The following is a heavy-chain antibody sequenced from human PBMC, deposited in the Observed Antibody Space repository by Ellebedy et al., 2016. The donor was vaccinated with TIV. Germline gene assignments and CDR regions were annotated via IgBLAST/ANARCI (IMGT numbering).Heavy chain of an antibody. CDR3: ARDWYYYGTGSALGN. CDR2: ISTYNGNT. V-gene: IGHV1-18*01. D-gene: IGHD3-10*01. Sequence: AASVKVSCKTSGYTFTSYGISWVRQAPGQGLEWMGWISTYNGNTNYAQNLQDRVTITRDTSTSTAYMELRSLRSDDTAVYYCARDWYYYGTGSALGNWGQGTLVTVSS. J-gene: IGHJ4*02. CDR1: GYTFTSYG.